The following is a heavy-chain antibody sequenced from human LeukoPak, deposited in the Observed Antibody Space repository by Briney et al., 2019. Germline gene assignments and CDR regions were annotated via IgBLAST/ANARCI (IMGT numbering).Heavy chain of an antibody. J-gene: IGHJ4*02. V-gene: IGHV1-46*01. Sequence: GASVKVSCKASGYTFTSYYMHWVRQAPGQGLEWMGIINPSGGSTSYAQKFQGRVTMTRDMSTSTVYMELGSLRSEDTAVYYCARDHRRYSSGWYAKGPLGYWGQGTLVTVSS. CDR2: INPSGGST. CDR1: GYTFTSYY. D-gene: IGHD6-19*01. CDR3: ARDHRRYSSGWYAKGPLGY.